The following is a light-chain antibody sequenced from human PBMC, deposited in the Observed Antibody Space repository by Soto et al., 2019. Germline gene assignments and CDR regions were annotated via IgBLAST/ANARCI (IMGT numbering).Light chain of an antibody. CDR1: QSIGLA. CDR3: QHYNSYSEA. V-gene: IGKV3-11*01. CDR2: DAS. J-gene: IGKJ1*01. Sequence: EIVLTQAPATLSLSPGERATLSCRASQSIGLAIAWYQHKPGQAPRLLIFDASQRATGIPARFRGSGSWTDFTLSISSLEPEDFATYYCQHYNSYSEAFGQGAKVELK.